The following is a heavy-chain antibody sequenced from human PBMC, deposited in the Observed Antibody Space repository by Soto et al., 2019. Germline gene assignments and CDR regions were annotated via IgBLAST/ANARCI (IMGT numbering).Heavy chain of an antibody. J-gene: IGHJ6*02. CDR1: GDSVSSNSAA. Sequence: PSQTLSLTCAISGDSVSSNSAAWNWIRQSPSRGLEWLGRTYYRSKWYNDYAVSVKSRITINPDTCKNQFSLQLNSVTPEDTAVYYCASGYYYGSGHLYYYYGMDVWGQGTTVTVSS. CDR2: TYYRSKWYN. V-gene: IGHV6-1*01. CDR3: ASGYYYGSGHLYYYYGMDV. D-gene: IGHD3-10*01.